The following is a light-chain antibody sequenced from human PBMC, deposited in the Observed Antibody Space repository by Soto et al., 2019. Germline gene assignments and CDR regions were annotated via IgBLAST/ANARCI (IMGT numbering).Light chain of an antibody. CDR2: GAS. J-gene: IGKJ1*01. CDR1: QSITSSY. V-gene: IGKV3-20*01. Sequence: EIVLTQSPGTLSLSPGERATLSCRVSQSITSSYLAWFQHKPGQAPRLLIYGASSRATGIPDRFSGSGSGTDFTLTISRLEPEDFAVYYCQQYGTSPTWTFGQGTKVEI. CDR3: QQYGTSPTWT.